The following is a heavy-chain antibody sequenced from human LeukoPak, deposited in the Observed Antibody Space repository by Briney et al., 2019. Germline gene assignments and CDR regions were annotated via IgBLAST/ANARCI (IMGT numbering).Heavy chain of an antibody. CDR1: CGSISSSGYY. CDR2: IFYSGST. D-gene: IGHD3-10*01. J-gene: IGHJ4*02. V-gene: IGHV4-31*02. Sequence: SETLSLSSTVSCGSISSSGYYWTWIRQHPGKGLEWLGYIFYSGSTYYNPSLKGRFTISLDTSKNQLSRKLSSVTAADTAVYYGAIGTYYSSSGSYYNLDLWGEETLLTVSS. CDR3: AIGTYYSSSGSYYNLDL.